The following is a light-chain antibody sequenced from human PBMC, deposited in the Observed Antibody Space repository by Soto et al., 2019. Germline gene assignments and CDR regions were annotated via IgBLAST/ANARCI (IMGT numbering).Light chain of an antibody. Sequence: DIQMTQSPPSLAASVGDRVTITCRASQSIANYFNWYQQRPGKAPKLLIYGASTLQTGVPSRFSGSGSGTDFTLTISSLQPEDFASYYCQQAYSTPYTFGQGTRLEIK. CDR2: GAS. J-gene: IGKJ2*01. CDR1: QSIANY. CDR3: QQAYSTPYT. V-gene: IGKV1-39*01.